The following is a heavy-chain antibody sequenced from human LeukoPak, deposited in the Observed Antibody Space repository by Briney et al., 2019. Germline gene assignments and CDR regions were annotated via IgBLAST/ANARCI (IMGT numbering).Heavy chain of an antibody. CDR2: YEPERGEI. J-gene: IGHJ4*02. CDR1: GHTLTELA. V-gene: IGHV1-24*01. Sequence: GASGKVSCRVSGHTLTELAMHWVRQAPGKGREWMGGYEPERGEIVYARKFQGRVSMTPDTSTETAYRELSSLRAEDTAVYYCAPGPYYYVTAVYWGQGTLVTVSS. D-gene: IGHD3-10*02. CDR3: APGPYYYVTAVY.